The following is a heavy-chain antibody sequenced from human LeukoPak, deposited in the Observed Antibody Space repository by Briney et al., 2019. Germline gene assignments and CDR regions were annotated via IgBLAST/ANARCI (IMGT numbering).Heavy chain of an antibody. V-gene: IGHV4-59*01. CDR3: ARVGPAAIYYYYYYYMDV. CDR2: IYYSGST. CDR1: GGSISSYY. J-gene: IGHJ6*03. Sequence: SETLSLTCTVSGGSISSYYWSWIRQPPGKGLEWIGYIYYSGSTNYNPSLKSRVTISVDTSKNQFSLKLSSVTAADTAVYYCARVGPAAIYYYYYYYMDVWGKGTTVTVS. D-gene: IGHD2-2*01.